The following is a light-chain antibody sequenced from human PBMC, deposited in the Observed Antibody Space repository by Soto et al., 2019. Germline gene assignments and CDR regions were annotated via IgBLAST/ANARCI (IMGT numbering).Light chain of an antibody. CDR2: DAS. J-gene: IGKJ1*01. CDR1: QSISSW. V-gene: IGKV1-5*01. Sequence: DIQMTQSPSTLSASVGDRVTITCRASQSISSWLAWYQQKPGKAPKLLIYDASSLESGVPSRFSGSGSGTEFTLTISSLQPDDFATYDCQQYNTYSPTFGQGPNVDI. CDR3: QQYNTYSPT.